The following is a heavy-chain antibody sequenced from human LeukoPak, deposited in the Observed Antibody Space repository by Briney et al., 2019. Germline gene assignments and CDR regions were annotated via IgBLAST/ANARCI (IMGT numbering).Heavy chain of an antibody. V-gene: IGHV3-7*03. Sequence: GGSLRLSCAASGLNFRSSWMSWIRQAPGKGLERVANIDQDGSEKYYVGSVKGRFTISRDNAKNSLYLQMNSLRVEDTAVYYCARAFYSYFDYWGQGTLVVVST. J-gene: IGHJ4*02. CDR3: ARAFYSYFDY. CDR2: IDQDGSEK. CDR1: GLNFRSSW. D-gene: IGHD2/OR15-2a*01.